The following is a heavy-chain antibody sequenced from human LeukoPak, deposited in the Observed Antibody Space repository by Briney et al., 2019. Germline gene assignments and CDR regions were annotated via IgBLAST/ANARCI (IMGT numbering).Heavy chain of an antibody. J-gene: IGHJ5*02. CDR3: IVSTSGWFDP. D-gene: IGHD1-26*01. Sequence: GASVKVSCKASGGTFSSYAISWVRQAPGQGLEWMGGIIPIFGTANYAQKFQGRVTITAGESTSTAYMELSSLRSEDTAVYYCIVSTSGWFDPWGQGTLVAVSS. CDR1: GGTFSSYA. V-gene: IGHV1-69*13. CDR2: IIPIFGTA.